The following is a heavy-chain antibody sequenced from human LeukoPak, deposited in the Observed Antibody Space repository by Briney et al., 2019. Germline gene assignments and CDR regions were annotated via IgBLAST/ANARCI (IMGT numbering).Heavy chain of an antibody. CDR3: ARDSAMGMSRMVRGGIWNWFDP. J-gene: IGHJ5*02. D-gene: IGHD3-10*01. Sequence: GGSLRLSCAASGFTFSSYSMTWVRQAPGKGLEWVSSISSSSSYIYYADSVKGRFTISRDNAKNSLYLQMNSLRAEDTAVYYCARDSAMGMSRMVRGGIWNWFDPWGQGTLVTVSS. V-gene: IGHV3-21*01. CDR2: ISSSSSYI. CDR1: GFTFSSYS.